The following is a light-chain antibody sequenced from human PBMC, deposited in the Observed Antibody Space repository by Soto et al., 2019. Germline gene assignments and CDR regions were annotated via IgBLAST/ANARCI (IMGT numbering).Light chain of an antibody. J-gene: IGLJ2*01. V-gene: IGLV1-47*01. Sequence: QAVVTQTPSVYGTPGQRVNISCSGSSSNIGRNYVYWYHQFPGTAPKLLIYRDNERPSGVPDRFSGSKSGTSASLAISGLRSGDEADYHCATWDDSLGGPVFGGGTKLTVL. CDR2: RDN. CDR1: SSNIGRNY. CDR3: ATWDDSLGGPV.